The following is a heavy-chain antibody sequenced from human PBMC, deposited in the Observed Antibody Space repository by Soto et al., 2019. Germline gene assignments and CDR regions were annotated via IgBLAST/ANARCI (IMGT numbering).Heavy chain of an antibody. CDR3: ANYKKFSYVWYFDY. D-gene: IGHD5-18*01. Sequence: GGSLRLSCAGSGFTFSSNAMSWVRQAPGKGLEWVSAISGSGGSTYYADSVKGRFTISRDNSKNTLYLQMNSLRAEDTAVYYCANYKKFSYVWYFDYWAQGTLVTVSA. CDR2: ISGSGGST. CDR1: GFTFSSNA. V-gene: IGHV3-23*01. J-gene: IGHJ4*01.